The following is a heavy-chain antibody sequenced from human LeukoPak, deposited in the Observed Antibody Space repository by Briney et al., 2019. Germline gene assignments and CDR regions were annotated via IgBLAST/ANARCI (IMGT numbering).Heavy chain of an antibody. CDR3: ARHPSGRMWLQQGGWFDP. CDR1: GYSISSGYY. D-gene: IGHD5-24*01. V-gene: IGHV4-38-2*02. Sequence: PSETLSLTCTVSGYSISSGYYWGWIRQPPGKGLEWTGSIYHSGSTYYNPSLKSRVTISVGTSKNQFSLKLSSVTAADTAVYYCARHPSGRMWLQQGGWFDPWGQGTLVTVSS. J-gene: IGHJ5*02. CDR2: IYHSGST.